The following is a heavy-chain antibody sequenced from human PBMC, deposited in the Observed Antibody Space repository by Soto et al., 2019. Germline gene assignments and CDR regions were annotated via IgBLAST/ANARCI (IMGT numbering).Heavy chain of an antibody. CDR1: GFTFSSYS. CDR2: ISSSSSTI. CDR3: ARDYGDYNDAFDI. Sequence: GGSLRLSCAASGFTFSSYSVNWVRQAPGKGLEWVSYISSSSSTIYYADSVKGRFTISRDNAKNSLYLQMNSLRAEDTAVYYCARDYGDYNDAFDIWGQGTMVTVSS. J-gene: IGHJ3*02. V-gene: IGHV3-48*01. D-gene: IGHD4-17*01.